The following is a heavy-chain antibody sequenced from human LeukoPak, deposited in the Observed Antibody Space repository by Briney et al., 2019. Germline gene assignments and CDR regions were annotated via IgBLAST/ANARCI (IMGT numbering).Heavy chain of an antibody. V-gene: IGHV3-74*01. CDR2: ISGDGTAR. CDR3: VRGRGSYGWFDP. Sequence: GGSLRLSCAASGFTSSSYWMHWVRQVPGRGLVWVSRISGDGTARNYADSVKGRFTISRDDAKNTVDLQMNSLRGEDTAVYYCVRGRGSYGWFDPWGQGTLVTVSS. CDR1: GFTSSSYW. J-gene: IGHJ5*02. D-gene: IGHD3-10*01.